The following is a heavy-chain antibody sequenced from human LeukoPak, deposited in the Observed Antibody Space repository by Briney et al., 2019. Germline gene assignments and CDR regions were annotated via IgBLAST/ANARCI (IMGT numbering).Heavy chain of an antibody. D-gene: IGHD2-21*01. J-gene: IGHJ3*02. CDR2: ISAYNGNT. Sequence: ASVKVSCKASGYTFTSYGISWVRQAPGQGLEWMGWISAYNGNTNYAQKLQGRVTMTTDTSTSTAYMELRSLRSDDTAVYYCARDPPSLAGGEVLSAFDIWGQGTMVTVSS. CDR1: GYTFTSYG. V-gene: IGHV1-18*01. CDR3: ARDPPSLAGGEVLSAFDI.